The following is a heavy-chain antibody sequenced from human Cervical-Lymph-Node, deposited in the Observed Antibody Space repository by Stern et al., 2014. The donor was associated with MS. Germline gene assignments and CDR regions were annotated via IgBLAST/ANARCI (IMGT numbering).Heavy chain of an antibody. J-gene: IGHJ4*02. CDR1: GGSVSTYNYY. V-gene: IGHV4-61*02. Sequence: QLQLQESGPGLVKPSQTLSLTCTVSGGSVSTYNYYWTWIRQPAGKGLEWIGRIYASGNTNYNPSLKGRVTISLDTTRNQFPVKLTLVTAADTAVYYCATSGGRRGDFRDYWGQGTLVTVSS. CDR3: ATSGGRRGDFRDY. CDR2: IYASGNT. D-gene: IGHD4-17*01.